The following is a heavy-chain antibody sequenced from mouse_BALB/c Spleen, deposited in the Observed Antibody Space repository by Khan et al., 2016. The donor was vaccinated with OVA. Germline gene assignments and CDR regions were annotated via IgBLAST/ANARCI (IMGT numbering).Heavy chain of an antibody. CDR2: INPHIGET. D-gene: IGHD1-1*01. J-gene: IGHJ2*01. Sequence: EVQLQQSGPELVRPGASVKISCKASGYSFTGYFMNWVMQSHGKSLEWIERINPHIGETFYNQRFKDKATLTADESSGTAHMELRSLASEDSAVYYCTRIYRSDFDYWGQGTTLTVSS. V-gene: IGHV1-20*02. CDR3: TRIYRSDFDY. CDR1: GYSFTGYF.